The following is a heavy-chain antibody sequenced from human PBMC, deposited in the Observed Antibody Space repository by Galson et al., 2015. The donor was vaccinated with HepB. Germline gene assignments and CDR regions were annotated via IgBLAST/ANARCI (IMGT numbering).Heavy chain of an antibody. CDR2: INPSGGST. J-gene: IGHJ6*02. CDR3: ARRRIAAAGSHYYYGMDV. V-gene: IGHV1-46*03. D-gene: IGHD6-13*01. CDR1: GYTFTSYD. Sequence: SVKVSCKASGYTFTSYDMHWVRQAPGQGLEWMGIINPSGGSTSYAQKFQGRVTMTRDTSTSTVYMELSSLRSEDTAVYYCARRRIAAAGSHYYYGMDVWGQGTTVTVSS.